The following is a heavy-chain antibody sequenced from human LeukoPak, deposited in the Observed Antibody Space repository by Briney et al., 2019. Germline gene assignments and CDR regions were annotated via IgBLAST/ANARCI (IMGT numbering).Heavy chain of an antibody. V-gene: IGHV4-59*08. Sequence: SETLSLTCTVSGGSISSYYWSWIRQPPGKGLEWIGYIYYSGSTNYNPSLKSRVTIPVDTSKNQFSLKLSSVTAADTAVYYCARLIDTMVRGVIIRWFDPWGQGTLVTVSS. J-gene: IGHJ5*02. CDR1: GGSISSYY. CDR2: IYYSGST. D-gene: IGHD3-10*01. CDR3: ARLIDTMVRGVIIRWFDP.